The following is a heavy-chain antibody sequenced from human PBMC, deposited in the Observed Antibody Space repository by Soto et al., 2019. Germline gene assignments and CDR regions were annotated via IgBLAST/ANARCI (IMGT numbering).Heavy chain of an antibody. CDR1: GGSISSSSYY. Sequence: SETLSLTCTVSGGSISSSSYYWGWIRQPPGKGLEWIGSIYYSGSTYYNPSLKSRVTISVDTSKNQFSLKLSSVTAADTAVYYCATHIVVVVAATQPDWFDPWGQGTLVTVSS. CDR3: ATHIVVVVAATQPDWFDP. J-gene: IGHJ5*02. D-gene: IGHD2-15*01. CDR2: IYYSGST. V-gene: IGHV4-39*01.